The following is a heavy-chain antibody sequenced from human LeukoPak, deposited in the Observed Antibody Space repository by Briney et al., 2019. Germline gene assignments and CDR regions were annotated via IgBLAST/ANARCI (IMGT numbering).Heavy chain of an antibody. CDR3: AREPARLGVVIRVSWFDP. Sequence: SETLSLTCTVSDGSISSSSYYWGWIRQPPGKGLEWIGSIYYSGSTYYNPSLKSRVTISVDTSKNQFSLKLSSVTAADTAVYYCAREPARLGVVIRVSWFDPWGQGTLVTVSS. CDR1: DGSISSSSYY. CDR2: IYYSGST. V-gene: IGHV4-39*07. J-gene: IGHJ5*02. D-gene: IGHD3-3*01.